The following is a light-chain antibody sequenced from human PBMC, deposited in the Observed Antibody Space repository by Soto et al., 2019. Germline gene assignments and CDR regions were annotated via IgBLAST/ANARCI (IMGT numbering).Light chain of an antibody. CDR1: NIGSRS. Sequence: SYELTQPPSVSVAPRQTATLTCGGNNIGSRSVHWYQQKSGQAPVLVVFDDSVRPSGIPERISGYNSGNTATLTISGVEAGDEADYYCQVWDTTSDHWMFGGGTKLTVL. CDR3: QVWDTTSDHWM. V-gene: IGLV3-21*02. J-gene: IGLJ3*02. CDR2: DDS.